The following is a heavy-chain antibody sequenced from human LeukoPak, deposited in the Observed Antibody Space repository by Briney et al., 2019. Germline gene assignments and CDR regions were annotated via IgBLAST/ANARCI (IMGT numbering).Heavy chain of an antibody. D-gene: IGHD3-10*01. CDR3: ARVYYGSGSYYTRRYYFDY. Sequence: SETLSLTCTVSGGSISSYYWSWIRQPPGKGLEWIGYIYYSGSTNYNPSLKSRVTISVDTSKNRFSLKLSSVTAADTAVYYCARVYYGSGSYYTRRYYFDYWGQGTLVTVSS. CDR1: GGSISSYY. J-gene: IGHJ4*02. V-gene: IGHV4-59*01. CDR2: IYYSGST.